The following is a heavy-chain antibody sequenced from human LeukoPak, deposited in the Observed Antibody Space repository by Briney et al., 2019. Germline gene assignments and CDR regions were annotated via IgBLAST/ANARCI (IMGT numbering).Heavy chain of an antibody. D-gene: IGHD3-3*01. CDR3: TPQTADYDFWSGYYTRGSRRWFDP. CDR1: GGSISSSSYY. V-gene: IGHV4-39*01. Sequence: SETLSLICTVSGGSISSSSYYWGWIRQPPGKGLEWIGSIYYSGSTYYNPSLKSRVTISVDTSKNQFSLKLSSVTAADTAVYYCTPQTADYDFWSGYYTRGSRRWFDPWGQGTLVTVSS. CDR2: IYYSGST. J-gene: IGHJ5*02.